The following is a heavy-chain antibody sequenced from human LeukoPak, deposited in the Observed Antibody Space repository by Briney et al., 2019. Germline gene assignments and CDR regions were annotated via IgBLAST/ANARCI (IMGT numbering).Heavy chain of an antibody. CDR3: ARVWLSSGSYWYFDF. D-gene: IGHD3-22*01. Sequence: PSETLSLTCTVSGGSISSNYWSWIRQPAGKGLEYIGRIYSSGNTNYSPSLKSRVTMSVNTSKNQFSLLLHSVTAADTAVYYCARVWLSSGSYWYFDFWGRGTLVIVSS. V-gene: IGHV4-4*07. J-gene: IGHJ2*01. CDR1: GGSISSNY. CDR2: IYSSGNT.